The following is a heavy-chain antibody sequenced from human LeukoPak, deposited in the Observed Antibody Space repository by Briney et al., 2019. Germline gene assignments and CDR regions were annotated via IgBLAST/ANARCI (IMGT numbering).Heavy chain of an antibody. V-gene: IGHV3-33*08. J-gene: IGHJ4*02. CDR2: VWYDGSNK. D-gene: IGHD3-22*01. CDR1: GFTFSSYA. Sequence: GGSLRLSCAASGFTFSSYAMHWVRQAPGKGLEWVAVVWYDGSNKYYADSVKGRFTISRDNSKNTLYLQMNSLRAEDTAVYYCASNYYDSSGYYYLDYWGQGTLVTVSS. CDR3: ASNYYDSSGYYYLDY.